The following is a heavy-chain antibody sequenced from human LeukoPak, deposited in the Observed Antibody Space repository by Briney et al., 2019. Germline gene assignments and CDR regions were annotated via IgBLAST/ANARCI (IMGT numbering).Heavy chain of an antibody. V-gene: IGHV3-72*01. D-gene: IGHD3-16*01. J-gene: IGHJ3*02. CDR2: IRRGANSYTA. CDR1: RFTFSDYI. Sequence: PGGSLRLSCAASRFTFSDYILDWVRQAPGKGLEWVGRIRRGANSYTAEYAASVKGRFTISRDDSKNSLYLHMNSLKTEDTAVYHCSRDGGEGGNSAFDIWGQGTMVTVSS. CDR3: SRDGGEGGNSAFDI.